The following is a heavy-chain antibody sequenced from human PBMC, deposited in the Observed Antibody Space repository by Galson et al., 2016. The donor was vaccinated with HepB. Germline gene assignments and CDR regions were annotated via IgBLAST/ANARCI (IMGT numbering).Heavy chain of an antibody. J-gene: IGHJ4*02. Sequence: SLRLSCAASGIIFSNYAMSWVRRAPGKGLEWVSVISGSGDNTYYADSVKGRFTISRDNSKNTLFLQMNSLRGEESALYYCAKDFRGSGYFLDSWGQGTLVTVSS. CDR1: GIIFSNYA. D-gene: IGHD6-25*01. V-gene: IGHV3-23*01. CDR3: AKDFRGSGYFLDS. CDR2: ISGSGDNT.